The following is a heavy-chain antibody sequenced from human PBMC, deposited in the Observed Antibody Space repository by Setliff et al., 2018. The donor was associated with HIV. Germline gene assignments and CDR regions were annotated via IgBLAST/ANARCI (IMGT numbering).Heavy chain of an antibody. D-gene: IGHD3-22*01. CDR2: MKPNSGNT. V-gene: IGHV1-8*02. Sequence: ASVKVSCKASGYTFSSYDINWVRQATGQGLEWMGWMKPNSGNTGYAQKFQGRVTMTRDTSISTAYMELNNLKFEDTAVYYCARARRDSYDRGRRNHYYIDVWGKGTTVTVSS. CDR1: GYTFSSYD. J-gene: IGHJ6*03. CDR3: ARARRDSYDRGRRNHYYIDV.